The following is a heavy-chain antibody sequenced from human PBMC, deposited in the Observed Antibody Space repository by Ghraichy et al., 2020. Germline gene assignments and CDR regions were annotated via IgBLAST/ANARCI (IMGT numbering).Heavy chain of an antibody. CDR3: TGPSASRYGMDV. CDR2: IRSKANNYAT. Sequence: GESLNISCAASGFTFSGSSMHWVRQAFGKGLEWVGRIRSKANNYATAYAASVKGRFTISRDDSKNTAYLQMNSLQTEDTAVYYCTGPSASRYGMDVWGQGTTVTVSS. V-gene: IGHV3-73*01. J-gene: IGHJ6*02. CDR1: GFTFSGSS.